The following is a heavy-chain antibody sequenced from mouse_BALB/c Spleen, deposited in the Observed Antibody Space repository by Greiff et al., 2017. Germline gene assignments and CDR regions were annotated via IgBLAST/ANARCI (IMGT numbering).Heavy chain of an antibody. Sequence: VQLQQSGAELAKPGASVKMSCKASGYTFTSYWMHWVKQRPGQGLEWIGYINPSTGYTEYNQKFKDKATLTADKSSSTAYMQLSSLTSEDSAVYYCARGISYYGSSAFDYWGQGTTLTVSS. V-gene: IGHV1-7*01. D-gene: IGHD1-1*01. CDR3: ARGISYYGSSAFDY. CDR1: GYTFTSYW. CDR2: INPSTGYT. J-gene: IGHJ2*01.